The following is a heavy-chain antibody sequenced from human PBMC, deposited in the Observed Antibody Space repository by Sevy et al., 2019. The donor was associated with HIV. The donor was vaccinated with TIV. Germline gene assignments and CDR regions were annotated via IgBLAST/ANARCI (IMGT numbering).Heavy chain of an antibody. D-gene: IGHD2-2*02. CDR1: GDSINNYY. CDR2: SSYSGTT. J-gene: IGHJ4*01. CDR3: ARLRWDVVDAPGATPGCYFDS. V-gene: IGHV4-59*12. Sequence: SETLSLTCSVSGDSINNYYWSWIRQPPGKGLEWIGYSSYSGTTSYSPSLKSRVDISVDTSMHQFSLKINSVTAADTAVHFCARLRWDVVDAPGATPGCYFDSWGQGILVTVSS.